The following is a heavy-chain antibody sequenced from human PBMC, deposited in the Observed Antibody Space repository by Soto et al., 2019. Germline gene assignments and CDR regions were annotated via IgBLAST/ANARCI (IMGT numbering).Heavy chain of an antibody. V-gene: IGHV1-18*01. CDR2: ISAYNGNT. CDR1: GYTFTSYG. D-gene: IGHD3-10*01. J-gene: IGHJ5*02. Sequence: ASVKVSCKASGYTFTSYGISWVRQAPGQGLEWKRWISAYNGNTNYAQKLQGRVTMTTDTSTSTAYMELRSLRSDDTAVYYCANVAAITTVRGVIPNWFDPWGQGTLVTVSS. CDR3: ANVAAITTVRGVIPNWFDP.